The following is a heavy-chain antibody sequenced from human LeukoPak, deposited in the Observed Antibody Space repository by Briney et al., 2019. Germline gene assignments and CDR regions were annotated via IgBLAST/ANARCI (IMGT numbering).Heavy chain of an antibody. Sequence: SETLSLTCTVSGGSISSYYWSWIRQPPGKGLEWIGYIYYSGSTNYNPSLKSRVTISVDTSKNQFSLKLSSVTAADTAVYYCARVRADFWSDPYYFHYWGQGTLVSASS. CDR3: ARVRADFWSDPYYFHY. J-gene: IGHJ4*02. CDR1: GGSISSYY. CDR2: IYYSGST. D-gene: IGHD3-3*01. V-gene: IGHV4-59*01.